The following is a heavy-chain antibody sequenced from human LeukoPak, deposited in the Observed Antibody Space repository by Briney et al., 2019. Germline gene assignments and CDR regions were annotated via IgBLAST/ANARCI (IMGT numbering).Heavy chain of an antibody. CDR2: INSDGSST. Sequence: PGGSLRLSCAASGFTFSSYWMHWVRQAPGKGLVWVSRINSDGSSTYYADSVKGRFTISRDNSKNTLYLQMNSLRAEDTAVYYCAKDSNSGIPNNWFDPWGQGTLVTVSS. J-gene: IGHJ5*02. D-gene: IGHD4-23*01. V-gene: IGHV3-74*01. CDR3: AKDSNSGIPNNWFDP. CDR1: GFTFSSYW.